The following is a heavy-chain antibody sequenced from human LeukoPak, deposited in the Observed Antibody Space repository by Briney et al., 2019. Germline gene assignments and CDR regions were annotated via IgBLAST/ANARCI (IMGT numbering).Heavy chain of an antibody. V-gene: IGHV4-39*07. J-gene: IGHJ4*02. CDR3: AREFSGYGYNLRGAPDY. CDR2: IFYSGST. CDR1: GGSISTSSYY. Sequence: PSETPSLTCTVSGGSISTSSYYWGWVRQPPGKGLEWIGNIFYSGSTYYSPSLKSRVTISLDTSRNQFSLQLNSVTPEDTAVYYCAREFSGYGYNLRGAPDYWGQGTLVTVSS. D-gene: IGHD5-18*01.